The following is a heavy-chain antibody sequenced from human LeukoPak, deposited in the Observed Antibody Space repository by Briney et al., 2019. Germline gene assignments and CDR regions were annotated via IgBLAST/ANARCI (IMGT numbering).Heavy chain of an antibody. D-gene: IGHD6-19*01. Sequence: GGSLRLSCAASGFTFSSYTMNWVRQAPGKGLEWVSSISSSSSYIYYVDSVKGRFTISRDNAKKSLYLQMNSLRAEDTAVYYCAREGGSGWYSGWFDPWGQGTLVTVSS. CDR1: GFTFSSYT. J-gene: IGHJ5*02. CDR3: AREGGSGWYSGWFDP. CDR2: ISSSSSYI. V-gene: IGHV3-21*01.